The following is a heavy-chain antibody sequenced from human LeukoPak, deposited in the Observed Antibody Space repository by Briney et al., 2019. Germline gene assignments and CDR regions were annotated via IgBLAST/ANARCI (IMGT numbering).Heavy chain of an antibody. CDR2: INHSGST. Sequence: PSETLSLTCTVSGGSISSYSWSWIRQPPGKGLEWIGEINHSGSTNYNPSLKSRVTISVDTSKNQLSLKLSSLTAADTALYYCARSPVAGTGIWYFDYWGQGTLVTVSS. D-gene: IGHD6-19*01. CDR3: ARSPVAGTGIWYFDY. CDR1: GGSISSYS. J-gene: IGHJ4*02. V-gene: IGHV4-34*01.